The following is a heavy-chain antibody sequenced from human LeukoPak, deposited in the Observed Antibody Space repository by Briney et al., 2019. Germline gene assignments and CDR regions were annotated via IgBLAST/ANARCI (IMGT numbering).Heavy chain of an antibody. CDR2: IRSRANSYTT. CDR1: GFTFGVYA. Sequence: GRSLRLSCAAAGFTFGVYAMHWVRQPPGRGLEWVGRIRSRANSYTTAFAAAVKGRFTIARDDSKNTAFLQMNSLKTDDTAVYYCTRLVVGDAFDVWGQGTTVTVSS. V-gene: IGHV3-73*01. D-gene: IGHD2-15*01. J-gene: IGHJ3*01. CDR3: TRLVVGDAFDV.